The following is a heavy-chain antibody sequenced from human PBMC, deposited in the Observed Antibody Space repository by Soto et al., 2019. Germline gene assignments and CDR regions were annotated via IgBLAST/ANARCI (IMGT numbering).Heavy chain of an antibody. D-gene: IGHD1-1*01. CDR1: GFTFTNVA. CDR3: AKLYWNPRYFDY. Sequence: GGSLRLSCAASGFTFTNVAMTWVRQAPGKGLEWVSTITDSGGSTDYADSVKGWFTISRDNSKSTLYLQMNNLRADDTAVYYCAKLYWNPRYFDYWGQGARVTVSS. J-gene: IGHJ4*02. CDR2: ITDSGGST. V-gene: IGHV3-23*01.